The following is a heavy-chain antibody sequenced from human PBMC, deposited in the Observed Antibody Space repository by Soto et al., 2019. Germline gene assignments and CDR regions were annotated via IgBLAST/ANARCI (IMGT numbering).Heavy chain of an antibody. CDR3: ARGRGYNDRDYFDY. J-gene: IGHJ4*02. V-gene: IGHV1-2*04. Sequence: ASVKVSCKASGYTFTGYYMHWVRQAPGQGLEWMGWINPNSGGTNYAQKFQGWVTMTRDTSISTAYMELSRLRSDDTAVYYCARGRGYNDRDYFDYWGQGTLVTVSS. D-gene: IGHD5-18*01. CDR1: GYTFTGYY. CDR2: INPNSGGT.